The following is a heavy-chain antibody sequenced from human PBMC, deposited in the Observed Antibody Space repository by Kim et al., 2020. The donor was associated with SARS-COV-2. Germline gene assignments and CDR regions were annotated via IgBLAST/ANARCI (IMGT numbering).Heavy chain of an antibody. D-gene: IGHD3-3*01. CDR1: GYTFTSYD. J-gene: IGHJ6*02. Sequence: ASVKVSCKASGYTFTSYDINWARQATGQGLELIGWMNPHSGNTGYAQKFQGRVTMTRNTSISTAYMELSRLRSEDTAVYYCARSRLRFLEWLLVRYYYGMDVWGQGTTVTVSS. CDR2: MNPHSGNT. V-gene: IGHV1-8*01. CDR3: ARSRLRFLEWLLVRYYYGMDV.